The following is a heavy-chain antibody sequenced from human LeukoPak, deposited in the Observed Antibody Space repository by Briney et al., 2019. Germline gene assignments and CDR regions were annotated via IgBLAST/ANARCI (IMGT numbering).Heavy chain of an antibody. V-gene: IGHV4-34*01. CDR3: ARADYYGSGTFDY. Sequence: SETLSLTCAVYGGSFSGYYWSWIRQPPGKGLEWIGYIYHSGSTYYNPSLKSRVTISVDRSKNQFSLKLSSVTAADTAVYYCARADYYGSGTFDYWGQGTLVTVSS. J-gene: IGHJ4*02. D-gene: IGHD3-10*01. CDR1: GGSFSGYY. CDR2: IYHSGST.